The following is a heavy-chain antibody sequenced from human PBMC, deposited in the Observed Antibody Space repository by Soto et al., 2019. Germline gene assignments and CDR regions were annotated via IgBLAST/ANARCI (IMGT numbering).Heavy chain of an antibody. CDR3: ANLAYRTVAFDI. CDR2: ISWNSGSI. V-gene: IGHV3-9*01. Sequence: DVQLVESGGGLVQPGRSLRLSCAASGFTFDDYAMHWVRQAPGKGLEWVSGISWNSGSIGYADSVKGRFTISRDNAKNSLYLQMNSLRAEDTALYYCANLAYRTVAFDIWGQGTMVTVSS. J-gene: IGHJ3*02. CDR1: GFTFDDYA. D-gene: IGHD4-4*01.